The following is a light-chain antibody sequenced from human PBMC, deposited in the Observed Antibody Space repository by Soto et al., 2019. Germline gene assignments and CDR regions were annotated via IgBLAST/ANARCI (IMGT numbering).Light chain of an antibody. CDR2: GAS. Sequence: EIVMTQSPATLSVSPGERATLSCRASQSVSSNLAWYQQKPGQGPRLLIYGASTRATDIPARFSGSGSGTEFTLTISSLQSEDFAVYYCQQYNNWPPVTFGQGTKVEIK. V-gene: IGKV3-15*01. J-gene: IGKJ1*01. CDR1: QSVSSN. CDR3: QQYNNWPPVT.